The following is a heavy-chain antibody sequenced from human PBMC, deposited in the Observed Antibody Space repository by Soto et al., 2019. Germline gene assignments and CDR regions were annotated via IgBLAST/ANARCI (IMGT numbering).Heavy chain of an antibody. CDR2: ISSSSRYI. J-gene: IGHJ6*02. Sequence: EVQLVESGGGLVKPGGSLRLSCAASGFTFSSYSMNWVRQAPGKGLEWVSSISSSSRYIYYADSVKGRFTISRDNAKNSLYLQMNSLRAEDTAVYYCAIFWSGYNYYYGMDVWGQGTTVTVSS. D-gene: IGHD3-3*01. CDR3: AIFWSGYNYYYGMDV. CDR1: GFTFSSYS. V-gene: IGHV3-21*01.